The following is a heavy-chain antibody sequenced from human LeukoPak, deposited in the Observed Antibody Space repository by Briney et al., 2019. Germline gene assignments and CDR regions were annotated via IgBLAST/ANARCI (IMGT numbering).Heavy chain of an antibody. Sequence: ASVKVSCKVSGYTLTELSMHWVRQAPGKGLEWMGGFDPEDGETIYAQKFQGRVTMTEDTSTDTAYMELSSLRSEDTAVYYCATWRGGGSTSPLSPLGYWGQGTLVTVSS. D-gene: IGHD3-10*01. CDR1: GYTLTELS. CDR2: FDPEDGET. CDR3: ATWRGGGSTSPLSPLGY. V-gene: IGHV1-24*01. J-gene: IGHJ4*02.